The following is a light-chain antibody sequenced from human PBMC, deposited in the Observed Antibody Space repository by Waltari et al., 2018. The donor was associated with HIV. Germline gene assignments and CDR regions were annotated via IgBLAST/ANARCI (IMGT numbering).Light chain of an antibody. J-gene: IGKJ1*01. Sequence: VLTQSPVSLCLSPGERATLSCGASQTINSNFLAWYQQRLGLPPSLLIYDASKRASGVPDRFSGAGSGTDLTLTINRLDPEDSAVYFCQQYSSSPWTFGQGTKV. V-gene: IGKV3D-20*01. CDR2: DAS. CDR3: QQYSSSPWT. CDR1: QTINSNF.